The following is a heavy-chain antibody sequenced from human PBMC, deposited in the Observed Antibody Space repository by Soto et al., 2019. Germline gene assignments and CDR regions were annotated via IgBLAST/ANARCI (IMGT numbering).Heavy chain of an antibody. CDR1: GDSVSSDAYY. D-gene: IGHD6-19*01. CDR2: ILSSGGT. Sequence: QVQLQESGPGLVKPSGTLSLTCSVSGDSVSSDAYYWTWIRQPPGKTLEWVGFILSSGGTSTNTSPTSPLSTSVDTSRNQFSMRLTSVTAADTGVYFCAKGFSSGLYVDSWGRGTLVTVSS. CDR3: AKGFSSGLYVDS. J-gene: IGHJ4*02. V-gene: IGHV4-61*08.